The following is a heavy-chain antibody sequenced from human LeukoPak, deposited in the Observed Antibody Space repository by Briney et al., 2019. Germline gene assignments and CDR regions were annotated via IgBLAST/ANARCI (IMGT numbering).Heavy chain of an antibody. V-gene: IGHV3-30*18. J-gene: IGHJ5*02. CDR1: GFTFSSYS. CDR3: AKDKLPAAAGTGWIDP. CDR2: ISYDGSNK. Sequence: PGGSLRLSCAASGFTFSSYSVNWVRQAPGKGLEWVAVISYDGSNKYYADSVKGRFTISRDNSKNTLYLQMNSLRAEDTAVYYCAKDKLPAAAGTGWIDPWGQGTLVTVSS. D-gene: IGHD6-13*01.